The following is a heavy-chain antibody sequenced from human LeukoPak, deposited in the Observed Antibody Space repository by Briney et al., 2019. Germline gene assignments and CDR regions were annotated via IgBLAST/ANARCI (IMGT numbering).Heavy chain of an antibody. V-gene: IGHV3-21*01. CDR1: GLSFSSYS. CDR2: ISGSSSYI. Sequence: GGSLRLSCAASGLSFSSYSMNWVRLVPGKGLEWVSSISGSSSYIYYADSVKGRFTISRDNAKKSLWLQMNSLRAEDTAVYYCAIVYCSSDNCPDYWGQGTLVTVSS. D-gene: IGHD2-15*01. J-gene: IGHJ4*02. CDR3: AIVYCSSDNCPDY.